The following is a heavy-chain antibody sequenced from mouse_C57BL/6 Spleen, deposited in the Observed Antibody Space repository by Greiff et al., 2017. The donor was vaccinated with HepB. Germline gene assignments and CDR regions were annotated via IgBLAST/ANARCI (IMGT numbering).Heavy chain of an antibody. D-gene: IGHD2-12*01. J-gene: IGHJ4*01. CDR3: ARDLRRDGYYAMDY. CDR2: ISSGSSTI. V-gene: IGHV5-17*01. Sequence: EVHLVESGGGLVKPGGSLKLSCAASGFTFSDYGMHWVRQAPEKGLEWVAYISSGSSTIYYAATVKGRFTISRDNAKNTLFLQMTSLRSEDTAMYYCARDLRRDGYYAMDYWGQGTSVTVSS. CDR1: GFTFSDYG.